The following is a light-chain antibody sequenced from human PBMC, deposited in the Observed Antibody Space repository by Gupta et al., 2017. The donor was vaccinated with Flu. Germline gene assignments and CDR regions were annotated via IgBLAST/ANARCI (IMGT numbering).Light chain of an antibody. CDR3: AAWDDSLKAV. J-gene: IGLJ3*02. V-gene: IGLV1-44*01. Sequence: GSRSNIGGNPVNWYQHLPGTAPKLLIYSNNQRPSGVPDRFSGSKSGTSASLAISGLQSEDEGDYYCAAWDDSLKAVFGGRTKLTVL. CDR1: RSNIGGNP. CDR2: SNN.